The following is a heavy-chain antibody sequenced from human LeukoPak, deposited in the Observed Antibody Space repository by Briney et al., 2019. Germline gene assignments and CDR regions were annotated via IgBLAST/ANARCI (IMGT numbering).Heavy chain of an antibody. CDR3: ARDGGSYLNYYYYYMDV. CDR1: GFTFSSYA. V-gene: IGHV3-30*04. D-gene: IGHD1-26*01. Sequence: PGGSLRLSCAASGFTFSSYAMHWVRQAPGKGLEWVAVISYDGSNKYYADSVKGRFTISRDNSKNTLYLQMNSLRAEDTAVYYCARDGGSYLNYYYYYMDVWGKGTTVTVSS. CDR2: ISYDGSNK. J-gene: IGHJ6*03.